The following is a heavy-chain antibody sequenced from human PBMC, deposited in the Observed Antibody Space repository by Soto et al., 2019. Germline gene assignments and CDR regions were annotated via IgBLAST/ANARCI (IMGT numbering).Heavy chain of an antibody. V-gene: IGHV4-30-4*01. CDR1: GGSISSGDYY. CDR3: ASTIFGVGDYYYGMGV. Sequence: PSETLSLTCTVSGGSISSGDYYWRWIRQPPGKGLEWIGYIYYSGSTYYNPSLKSRVTISVDTSKNQFSLKLSSVTAADTAVYYCASTIFGVGDYYYGMGVWGQGTTVTVSS. D-gene: IGHD3-3*01. CDR2: IYYSGST. J-gene: IGHJ6*02.